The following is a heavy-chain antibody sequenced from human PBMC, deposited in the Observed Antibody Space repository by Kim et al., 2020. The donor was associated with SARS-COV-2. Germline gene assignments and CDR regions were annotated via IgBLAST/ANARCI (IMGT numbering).Heavy chain of an antibody. Sequence: SETLSLTCTVSGGSISSYYWSWIRQPPGKGLEWIGYIYYSGSTNYNPSLKRRVTISVDTSKNQFSLKLSSVTAADTAVYYCARIGPRYFDWLLSYWYFDLWGRGTLVTVSS. CDR1: GGSISSYY. CDR2: IYYSGST. J-gene: IGHJ2*01. CDR3: ARIGPRYFDWLLSYWYFDL. V-gene: IGHV4-59*01. D-gene: IGHD3-9*01.